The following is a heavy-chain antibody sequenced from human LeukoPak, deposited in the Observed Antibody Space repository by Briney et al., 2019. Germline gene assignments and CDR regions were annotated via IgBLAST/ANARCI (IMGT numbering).Heavy chain of an antibody. Sequence: SETLSLTCTVSGGSISPYYWGWIRQPPGKALEWIGSVYYTGSTKYDPSLNSRLTISVDTFKNQFALMLTSVTAADTAVYYCARHTYYDTHGFHLGWFDPWGQGSLVTVSS. CDR3: ARHTYYDTHGFHLGWFDP. CDR1: GGSISPYY. V-gene: IGHV4-59*08. J-gene: IGHJ5*02. D-gene: IGHD3-22*01. CDR2: VYYTGST.